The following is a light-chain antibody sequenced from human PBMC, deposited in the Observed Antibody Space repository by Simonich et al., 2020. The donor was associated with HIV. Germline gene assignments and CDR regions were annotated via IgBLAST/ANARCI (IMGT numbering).Light chain of an antibody. Sequence: QSVLTQPPSASGTPGQRVTISCSGSNSNIGSNTVNWYKQLPGTAPKLLIYRNNQRPSGVPGRFFGSKSGTAASLAISGLQSEDEADYYCAAWDDSLNGHVIFGGGTKLTVV. CDR3: AAWDDSLNGHVI. CDR2: RNN. V-gene: IGLV1-44*01. J-gene: IGLJ2*01. CDR1: NSNIGSNT.